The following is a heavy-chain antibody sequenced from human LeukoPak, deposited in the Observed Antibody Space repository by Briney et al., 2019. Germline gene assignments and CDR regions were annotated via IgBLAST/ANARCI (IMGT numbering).Heavy chain of an antibody. D-gene: IGHD4-17*01. Sequence: GGSLRLSCTASGFTFSAYAMMWVRQAPGKGPEWVSAIRGGGTSEFYADSVKGRFRISRDNSKDTLLLQMNSLRAEDTAVYYCARDPNGDYIGAFDMWGPGTMVTVSS. CDR3: ARDPNGDYIGAFDM. CDR2: IRGGGTSE. V-gene: IGHV3-23*01. J-gene: IGHJ3*02. CDR1: GFTFSAYA.